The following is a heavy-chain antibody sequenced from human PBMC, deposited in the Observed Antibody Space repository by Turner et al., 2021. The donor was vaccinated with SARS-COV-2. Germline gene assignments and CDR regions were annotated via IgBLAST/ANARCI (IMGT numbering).Heavy chain of an antibody. CDR2: ISGSGDTT. CDR1: GFHFSGYA. J-gene: IGHJ4*02. V-gene: IGHV3-23*01. D-gene: IGHD1-26*01. Sequence: VQLLESGGGLEQPGGSLRLSCAASGFHFSGYAMCWVRQAPGKGLEWVSGISGSGDTTYYADSVKGRFTISRDNSKNTMYLQMNSLRAEDTAVYYCAKDRIVGATMGASRDWGQGILVTVSS. CDR3: AKDRIVGATMGASRD.